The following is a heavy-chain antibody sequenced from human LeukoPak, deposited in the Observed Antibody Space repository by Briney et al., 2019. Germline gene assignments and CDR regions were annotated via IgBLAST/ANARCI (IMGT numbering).Heavy chain of an antibody. D-gene: IGHD3-3*01. CDR2: IKKDGSGR. CDR3: TWSGEAD. CDR1: GFSFRSYW. Sequence: GGSLRLSCAASGFSFRSYWMSWVRRAPGKGLEWVADIKKDGSGRYYADSVKGRFTISRDNAKNSLFLQMNSLRAEDTAVYYCTWSGEADWGQGTLVTVSS. J-gene: IGHJ4*02. V-gene: IGHV3-7*01.